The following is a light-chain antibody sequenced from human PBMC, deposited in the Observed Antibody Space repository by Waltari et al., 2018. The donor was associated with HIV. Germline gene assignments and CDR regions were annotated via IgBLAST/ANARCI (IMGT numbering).Light chain of an antibody. CDR2: DVS. CDR1: RSDVGSYNY. Sequence: QSALTQPASVSGFPGQSITLSCTGSRSDVGSYNYVSWYQQHPGKAPKLLIYDVSKRPSGVSNRFSGSKSGNTASLTISGLQAEDEADYYCCSYAGSNTYLFGTGTEVTVL. CDR3: CSYAGSNTYL. V-gene: IGLV2-23*02. J-gene: IGLJ1*01.